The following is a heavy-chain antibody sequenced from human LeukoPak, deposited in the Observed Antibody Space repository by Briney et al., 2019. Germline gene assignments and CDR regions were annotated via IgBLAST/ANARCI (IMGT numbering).Heavy chain of an antibody. CDR1: AYTFTGYY. V-gene: IGHV1-2*02. CDR3: ARSPHILTGENFDY. Sequence: ASVKVSCKASAYTFTGYYMHWVRQAPGQGLEWMGWINLKSGGTNCAQKFQGRVTMTRDTSISTAYMELSRLRSDDTAVYYCARSPHILTGENFDYWGQGTLVTVSS. J-gene: IGHJ4*02. D-gene: IGHD3-9*01. CDR2: INLKSGGT.